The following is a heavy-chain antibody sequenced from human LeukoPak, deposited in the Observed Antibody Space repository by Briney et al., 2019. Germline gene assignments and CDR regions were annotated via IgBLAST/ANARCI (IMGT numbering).Heavy chain of an antibody. Sequence: GGSLRLSCAASGFTFSSYSMNWVRQAPGKGLEWVSYISSSSSTIFYADSVKGRFTISRDNAKNSLYLQMNSLRAEDTAVYYCARSYYGSGSYSFDYWGQGTLVTVSS. V-gene: IGHV3-48*01. CDR2: ISSSSSTI. D-gene: IGHD3-10*01. CDR3: ARSYYGSGSYSFDY. J-gene: IGHJ4*02. CDR1: GFTFSSYS.